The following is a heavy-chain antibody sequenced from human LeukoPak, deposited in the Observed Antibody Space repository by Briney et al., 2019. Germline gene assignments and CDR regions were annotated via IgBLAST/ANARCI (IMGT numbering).Heavy chain of an antibody. D-gene: IGHD2-2*01. J-gene: IGHJ6*03. Sequence: SVKVSCKASGGTFSSYVISWVRQAPGQGLEWMGGIIPIFGTANYAQKFQGRVTITTDESTSTAYMELSSLRSEDTAVYYCARVPVVPAATYYYYYMDVWGKGTTVTVSS. CDR1: GGTFSSYV. CDR2: IIPIFGTA. V-gene: IGHV1-69*05. CDR3: ARVPVVPAATYYYYYMDV.